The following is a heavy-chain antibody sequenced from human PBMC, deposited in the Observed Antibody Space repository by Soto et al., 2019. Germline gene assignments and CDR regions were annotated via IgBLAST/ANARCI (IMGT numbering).Heavy chain of an antibody. CDR1: GFIFKDSY. J-gene: IGHJ4*02. V-gene: IGHV3-11*01. D-gene: IGHD3-3*01. CDR2: ISNSGATL. Sequence: GGSLRLSCAAFGFIFKDSYMTWIRQAPGKGLEWVSYISNSGATLYYADSVQGRFSISRDNAGNSLFLQMNSLRTEDTATYYCARVGNYDSWSGYWFDYWGRGALVTVS. CDR3: ARVGNYDSWSGYWFDY.